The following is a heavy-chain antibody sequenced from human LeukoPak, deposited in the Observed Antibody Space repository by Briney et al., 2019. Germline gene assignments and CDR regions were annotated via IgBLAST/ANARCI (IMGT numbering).Heavy chain of an antibody. CDR2: IIPIFGTA. CDR1: GGTFSSYA. D-gene: IGHD3-10*01. Sequence: ASVKVSCKASGGTFSSYAISWVRQAPGQGLEWMGGIIPIFGTANYAQKFQGRVTITADESTSTAYMELSSLRSEDTAVYYCARSKYGSGFIPPKELDYWGQGTLVTVSS. J-gene: IGHJ4*02. CDR3: ARSKYGSGFIPPKELDY. V-gene: IGHV1-69*13.